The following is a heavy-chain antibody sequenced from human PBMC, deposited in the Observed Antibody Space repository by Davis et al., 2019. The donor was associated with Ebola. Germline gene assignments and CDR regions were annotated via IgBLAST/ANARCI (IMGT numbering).Heavy chain of an antibody. J-gene: IGHJ6*03. CDR1: GFAVSNNY. Sequence: PGGSLRLSCAASGFAVSNNYMSWVRQAPGKGLEWVSIIYSGGSTSFADSVKGRFTISRDNSKNMLYLQMNSLRAEDTAVYYCARSNRWRNYYYYYYMDVWGKGTTVTVPS. V-gene: IGHV3-53*01. CDR3: ARSNRWRNYYYYYYMDV. CDR2: IYSGGST. D-gene: IGHD2/OR15-2a*01.